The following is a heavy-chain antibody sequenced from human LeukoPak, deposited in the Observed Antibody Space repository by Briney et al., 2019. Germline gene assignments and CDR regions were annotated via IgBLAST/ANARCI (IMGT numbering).Heavy chain of an antibody. Sequence: SETLSLTCTVSGGSISSSSYYWGWLRQPPGKGLEWIGSIYYTGSTYYNPSLKSRVAISINTSKNQFSLNLSSVTAADTAVYYCARQDGDPYYAFDIWGQGTMVTVSS. D-gene: IGHD4-17*01. CDR1: GGSISSSSYY. CDR2: IYYTGST. J-gene: IGHJ3*02. CDR3: ARQDGDPYYAFDI. V-gene: IGHV4-39*01.